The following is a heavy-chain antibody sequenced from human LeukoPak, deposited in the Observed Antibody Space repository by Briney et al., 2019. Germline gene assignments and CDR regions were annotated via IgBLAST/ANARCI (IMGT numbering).Heavy chain of an antibody. CDR1: GFTFSYFG. J-gene: IGHJ4*02. D-gene: IGHD3-22*01. V-gene: IGHV3-33*01. CDR3: ARDRSDSFDSTGYFPEYYFDY. Sequence: PGRSLRLSCAASGFTFSYFGMHWVRQAPGKGLEWVALIWYDGSNKYYADSVKGRFTISRDNSNNTLYLQMNSLRVEDTAVCYCARDRSDSFDSTGYFPEYYFDYWGQGTLVTVSS. CDR2: IWYDGSNK.